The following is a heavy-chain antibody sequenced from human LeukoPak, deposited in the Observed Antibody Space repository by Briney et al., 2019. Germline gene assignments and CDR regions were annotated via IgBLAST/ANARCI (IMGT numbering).Heavy chain of an antibody. J-gene: IGHJ4*02. V-gene: IGHV3-9*03. CDR1: GFTFDDYA. D-gene: IGHD3-3*01. CDR2: ISWNSGSI. Sequence: GRSLRLSCAASGFTFDDYAMHWVRQAPGKGLEWVSGISWNSGSIGYADSVKGRFTISRDNAKNSLYLQMNSLGAEDMALYYCAKGSYYDFWSGYLYYFDYWGQGTLVTVSS. CDR3: AKGSYYDFWSGYLYYFDY.